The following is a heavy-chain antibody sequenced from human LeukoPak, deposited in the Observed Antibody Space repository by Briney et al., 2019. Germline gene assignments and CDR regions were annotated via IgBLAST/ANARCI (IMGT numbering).Heavy chain of an antibody. CDR2: IYHSGST. J-gene: IGHJ3*02. CDR1: GGSISSSNW. CDR3: AKRLGLGYCSGGSCPDAFDI. V-gene: IGHV4-4*02. D-gene: IGHD2-15*01. Sequence: SGTLSLTCAVSGGSISSSNWWSWVRQPPGKGLEWIGEIYHSGSTNYNPSLKSRVTTSVDKSKNQFSLKLSSVTAADTAVYYCAKRLGLGYCSGGSCPDAFDIWGQGTMVTVSS.